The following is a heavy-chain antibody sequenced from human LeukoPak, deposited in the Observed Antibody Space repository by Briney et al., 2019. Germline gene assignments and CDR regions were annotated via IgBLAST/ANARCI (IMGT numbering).Heavy chain of an antibody. J-gene: IGHJ4*02. CDR2: IYYSGST. CDR1: GGSISSYY. V-gene: IGHV4-59*01. Sequence: KPSETLSLTCTVSGGSISSYYWSWIRQPPGKGLEWIGYIYYSGSTNYNPSLKSRVTISVDTSKNQFSLKLSSVTAADTAVYYCARAVGGRTGAFDYWGQGTLVTVSS. D-gene: IGHD3/OR15-3a*01. CDR3: ARAVGGRTGAFDY.